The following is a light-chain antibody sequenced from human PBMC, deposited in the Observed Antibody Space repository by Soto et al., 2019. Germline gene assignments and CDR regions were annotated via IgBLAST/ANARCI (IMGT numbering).Light chain of an antibody. V-gene: IGKV3-11*01. CDR2: DAS. Sequence: EIVLTQSPATLSLSPGERATLSCRASQSVSDYVGWYQQKPGQAPRLLIYDASNRATGIPARFSGSGYGTDFTLIISSLEPEDSAVYYCQQRSDWAFSFGPGTKVDI. CDR1: QSVSDY. J-gene: IGKJ3*01. CDR3: QQRSDWAFS.